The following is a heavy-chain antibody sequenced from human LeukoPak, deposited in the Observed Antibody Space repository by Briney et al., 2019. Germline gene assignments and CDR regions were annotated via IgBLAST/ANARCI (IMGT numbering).Heavy chain of an antibody. Sequence: ALVKVSCKASGYTFTSYAMHWVRQAPGQRLEWMGWINAGNGNTKYSQKFQGRVTITRDTSASTAYMELSSLRSEDTAVYYCARAEYSGYDYPDYWGQGTLVTVSS. D-gene: IGHD5-12*01. CDR1: GYTFTSYA. J-gene: IGHJ4*02. CDR3: ARAEYSGYDYPDY. V-gene: IGHV1-3*01. CDR2: INAGNGNT.